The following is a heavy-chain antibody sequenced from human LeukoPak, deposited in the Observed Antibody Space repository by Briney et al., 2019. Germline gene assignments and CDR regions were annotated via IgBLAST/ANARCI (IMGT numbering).Heavy chain of an antibody. J-gene: IGHJ5*02. CDR1: GGTFSNYP. D-gene: IGHD5-24*01. Sequence: SVKLSCTASGGTFSNYPIIWVRLAPGRGLECLGGIIPVYGTANYAQMFHGRINLTAQESTATAYMDLRRLTSDDTAMYFCATHTGGYNYWWFDIWGKGTLVTVSS. CDR2: IIPVYGTA. CDR3: ATHTGGYNYWWFDI. V-gene: IGHV1-69*13.